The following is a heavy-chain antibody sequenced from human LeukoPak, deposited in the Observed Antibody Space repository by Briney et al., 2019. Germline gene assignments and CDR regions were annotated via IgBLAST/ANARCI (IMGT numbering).Heavy chain of an antibody. CDR2: IKQDGSEK. J-gene: IGHJ4*02. CDR1: GFTFSSYW. CDR3: AKDSKPGYSSSWHGIPNDY. D-gene: IGHD6-13*01. V-gene: IGHV3-7*03. Sequence: GGSLRLSCAASGFTFSSYWMSWVRQAPGKGLEWVANIKQDGSEKYYVDSVKGRFTISRDNSKNTRYLQMNSLRAEDTAVYYCAKDSKPGYSSSWHGIPNDYWGQGTLVTVSS.